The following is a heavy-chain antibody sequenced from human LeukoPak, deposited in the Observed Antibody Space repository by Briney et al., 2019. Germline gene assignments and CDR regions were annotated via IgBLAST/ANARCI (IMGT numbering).Heavy chain of an antibody. CDR2: TYYSGST. CDR3: ARQLGYCSATSCYQWFAP. V-gene: IGHV4-59*08. CDR1: GGSISSFY. D-gene: IGHD2-2*03. J-gene: IGHJ5*02. Sequence: SETLSLTCTVSGGSISSFYWSWIRQPPGKGLEWIGYTYYSGSTNYNPSFNSRVTMSVDTSKNQFSLKLTSVTAADTAVYYCARQLGYCSATSCYQWFAPWGQGTLVTVSS.